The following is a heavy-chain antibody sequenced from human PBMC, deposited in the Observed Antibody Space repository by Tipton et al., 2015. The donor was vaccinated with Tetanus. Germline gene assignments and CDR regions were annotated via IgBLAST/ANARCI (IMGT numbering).Heavy chain of an antibody. V-gene: IGHV4-4*02. D-gene: IGHD3-16*01. J-gene: IGHJ2*01. CDR1: GGSIRTSTW. Sequence: TLSLTCAVSGGSIRTSTWWTWVRQPPGKGLEWLGEVFHSGSTSYNPSLRGRVTISVDRSKNEFSLKVSSVTAADTAVYYCTRVGAWTIPRDAVKRGSFWYFDLWGRGSLVTVSS. CDR2: VFHSGST. CDR3: TRVGAWTIPRDAVKRGSFWYFDL.